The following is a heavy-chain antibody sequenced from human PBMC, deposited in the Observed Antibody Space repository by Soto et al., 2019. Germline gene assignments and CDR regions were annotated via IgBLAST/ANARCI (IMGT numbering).Heavy chain of an antibody. J-gene: IGHJ6*02. V-gene: IGHV5-51*01. CDR3: ARLSPSNSYYYYGMDV. CDR2: IYPGDPDT. Sequence: PGESLKISRKGSGYSFTRYWIGWVRPLPRKCLEWMGLIYPGDPDTRYSPPFQGQVTISADKSISTAYLQGSSLKASDTAMYYCARLSPSNSYYYYGMDVWGQGTTVTVSS. CDR1: GYSFTRYW.